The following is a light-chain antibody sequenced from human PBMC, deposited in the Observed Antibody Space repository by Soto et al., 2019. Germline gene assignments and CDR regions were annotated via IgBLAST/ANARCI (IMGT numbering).Light chain of an antibody. Sequence: DIQMTQSPSSLSASVGDRVTITCRASQTISSWLAWYQQKPGKAPKLLIYKASTLKSGVPSRFSGSVSGTEFTLTISSLQSEDFAVYYCQQYNNWPLTFGGGTRLEIK. J-gene: IGKJ5*01. V-gene: IGKV1-5*03. CDR2: KAS. CDR1: QTISSW. CDR3: QQYNNWPLT.